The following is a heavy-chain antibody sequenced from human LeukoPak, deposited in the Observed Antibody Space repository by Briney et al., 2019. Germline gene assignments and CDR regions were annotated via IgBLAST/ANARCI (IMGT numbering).Heavy chain of an antibody. D-gene: IGHD1-26*01. CDR3: ARDKIVGATNFDS. J-gene: IGHJ4*02. Sequence: RGSLRLSCAASGFTFSSYWMAWVRQAPGKGLEWVTNIRQDGGEIYYVDSEKGRFILSRDNAKNSLYLEMNSLRDEDTAVYYCARDKIVGATNFDSWGQGTLVTVSS. CDR1: GFTFSSYW. CDR2: IRQDGGEI. V-gene: IGHV3-7*01.